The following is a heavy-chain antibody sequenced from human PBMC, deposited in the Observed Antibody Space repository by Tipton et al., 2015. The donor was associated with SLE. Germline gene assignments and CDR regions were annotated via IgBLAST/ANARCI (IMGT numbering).Heavy chain of an antibody. CDR2: ISYDGSNK. CDR1: GFTFSSYA. J-gene: IGHJ3*02. CDR3: AKRGMTKDAFDI. V-gene: IGHV3-30-3*02. D-gene: IGHD3-16*01. Sequence: SGFTFSSYAMHWVRQAPGKGLEWVAVISYDGSNKYYADSVKGRFTISRDNSKNTLYLQMNSLRAEDTAVYYCAKRGMTKDAFDIWGQGTMVTVSS.